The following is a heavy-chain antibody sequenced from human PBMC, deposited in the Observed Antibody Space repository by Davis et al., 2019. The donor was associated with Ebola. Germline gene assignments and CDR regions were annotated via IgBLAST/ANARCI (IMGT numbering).Heavy chain of an antibody. CDR3: ARGGGIAARRGGYYGMDV. J-gene: IGHJ6*02. Sequence: MPSETLSLTCTVSGGSISSSGYYWSWIRQPPGKGLEWIGYIYYSGSTNYNPSLKSRVTISVDTSKNQFSLKLSSVTAADTAVYYCARGGGIAARRGGYYGMDVWGQGTTVTVSS. V-gene: IGHV4-61*08. CDR1: GGSISSSGYY. D-gene: IGHD6-6*01. CDR2: IYYSGST.